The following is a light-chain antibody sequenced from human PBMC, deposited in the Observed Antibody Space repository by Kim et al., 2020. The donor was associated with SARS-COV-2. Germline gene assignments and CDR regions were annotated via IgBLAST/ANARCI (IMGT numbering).Light chain of an antibody. V-gene: IGKV1-5*03. CDR3: QQYATYPWT. CDR1: QSISTW. Sequence: DIQMTQSPSSLSASVGDRITITCRASQSISTWLAWYQHKPGKAPKLLIYKASTLQSGVPSRFSGSGSGAEFILTVSSLQPDDFATYYCQQYATYPWTFGQGTKLEI. CDR2: KAS. J-gene: IGKJ1*01.